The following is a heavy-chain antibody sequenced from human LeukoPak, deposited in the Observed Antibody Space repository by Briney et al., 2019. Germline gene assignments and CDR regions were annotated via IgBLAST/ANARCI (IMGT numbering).Heavy chain of an antibody. Sequence: SVKVSCKASGGTFSSYAISWVRQAPGQGLEWMGGIIPIFGTANYAQKFQGRVTITTDESASTAYMELSSLRSEDTAVYYCARAGSDYDFWSGYYREAFDIWGQGTMVTVSS. CDR1: GGTFSSYA. CDR2: IIPIFGTA. D-gene: IGHD3-3*01. J-gene: IGHJ3*02. CDR3: ARAGSDYDFWSGYYREAFDI. V-gene: IGHV1-69*05.